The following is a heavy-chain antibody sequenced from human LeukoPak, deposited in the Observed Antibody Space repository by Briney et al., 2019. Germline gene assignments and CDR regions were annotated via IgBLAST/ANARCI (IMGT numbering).Heavy chain of an antibody. CDR2: IYFVDSNV. V-gene: IGHV5-51*01. CDR3: ASARDGTLMWDY. J-gene: IGHJ4*02. D-gene: IGHD2-21*01. CDR1: GYSFTSYW. Sequence: GESLKISCKGSGYSFTSYWIGWVRQMPGKGLEWMGIIYFVDSNVKYSPPFQGQVTISADKSINTAYLQWISLETSDTAMYYCASARDGTLMWDYWSQGTLVTVSS.